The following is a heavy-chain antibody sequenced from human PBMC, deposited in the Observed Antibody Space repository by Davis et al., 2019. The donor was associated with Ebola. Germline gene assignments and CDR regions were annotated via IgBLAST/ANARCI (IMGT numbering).Heavy chain of an antibody. V-gene: IGHV3-30*02. CDR3: ARDQGRLTIFGVVIYY. D-gene: IGHD3-3*01. CDR2: IRDDGSNK. J-gene: IGHJ4*02. Sequence: GESLKISCVASGFSFSNYGMHWVRQAPGKGLEWVAYIRDDGSNKYYGDFVKGRFTISRDDSENTLYLQMSSLRTGDTGVYYCARDQGRLTIFGVVIYYWGQGTLVTVSS. CDR1: GFSFSNYG.